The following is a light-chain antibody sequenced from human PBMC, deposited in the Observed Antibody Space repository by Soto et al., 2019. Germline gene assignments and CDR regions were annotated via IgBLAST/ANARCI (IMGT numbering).Light chain of an antibody. Sequence: QSVLTQPASVSGSPGQPIAISCTGTSSDVGGYSYVSWYQQQPGKAPKLVISDVSNRPSGVSDRFSGSESGNTASLTISGLQTEDEADYYCASYTTSSTYVFGTGTKVTVL. V-gene: IGLV2-14*01. CDR3: ASYTTSSTYV. CDR1: SSDVGGYSY. CDR2: DVS. J-gene: IGLJ1*01.